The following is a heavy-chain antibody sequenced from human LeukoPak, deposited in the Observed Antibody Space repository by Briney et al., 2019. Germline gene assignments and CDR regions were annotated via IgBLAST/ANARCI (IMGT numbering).Heavy chain of an antibody. Sequence: ASVKVSCKASGGTFTSYAISWVRQAPGQGHEWMGGIIPIFGTANYAQKFQGRVTITTDESTSTAYMELSSLRSEDTAVYYCAGEAGSGSFVLDYWGQGTLVTVSS. J-gene: IGHJ4*02. V-gene: IGHV1-69*05. CDR1: GGTFTSYA. CDR3: AGEAGSGSFVLDY. CDR2: IIPIFGTA. D-gene: IGHD3-10*01.